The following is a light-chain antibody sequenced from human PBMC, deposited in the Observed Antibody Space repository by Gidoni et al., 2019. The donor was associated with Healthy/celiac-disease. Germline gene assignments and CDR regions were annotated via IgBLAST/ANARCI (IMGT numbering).Light chain of an antibody. J-gene: IGKJ1*01. V-gene: IGKV3-15*01. CDR1: QSVSSN. Sequence: EIVMTQSPATLSVSPGERATLSCRASQSVSSNLAWYQQKPGQAPRLLIYGASTRATGIPARFSGSGSGTVFTLTISSLQSEDFAVYYCQQYNNWPPWTFGQXTKVEIK. CDR2: GAS. CDR3: QQYNNWPPWT.